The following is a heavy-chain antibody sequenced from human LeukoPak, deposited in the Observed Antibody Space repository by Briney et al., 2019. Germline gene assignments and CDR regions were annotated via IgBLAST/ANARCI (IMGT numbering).Heavy chain of an antibody. V-gene: IGHV3-21*01. CDR3: ARTCGGDCYFAFGI. CDR1: GFTFSSYS. CDR2: ISSSSSYI. Sequence: GGSLRLSCAASGFTFSSYSMNWVRQAPGKGLEWVSSISSSSSYIYYADSVKGRFTISRNNAKNSLYLQMNSLRAEDTAVYYCARTCGGDCYFAFGIWGQGTMVTVSS. J-gene: IGHJ3*02. D-gene: IGHD2-21*02.